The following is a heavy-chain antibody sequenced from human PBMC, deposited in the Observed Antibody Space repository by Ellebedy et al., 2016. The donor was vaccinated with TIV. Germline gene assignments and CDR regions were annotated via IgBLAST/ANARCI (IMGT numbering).Heavy chain of an antibody. D-gene: IGHD6-19*01. J-gene: IGHJ4*02. V-gene: IGHV3-30-3*01. CDR1: GFTFSSYA. Sequence: PGGSLRLSCAASGFTFSSYAMCWVRQAPGKGLEWVAVISYDGSSKYYADSVKGRFTISRANSMTPLYLEMNSLRAEDTAVYYWARDLDKSSGWYGGAAYWGQGTLVTVSS. CDR2: ISYDGSSK. CDR3: ARDLDKSSGWYGGAAY.